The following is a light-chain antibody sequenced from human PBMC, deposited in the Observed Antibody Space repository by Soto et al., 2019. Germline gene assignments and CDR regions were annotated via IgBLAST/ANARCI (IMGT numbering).Light chain of an antibody. Sequence: QSVLTQSPSASASVGASVKLTCTLSSGHSSYAIAWHQQQPEKGPRYLMNLKSDGSHIKGDGIPDRFSGSSSGAERYLTISSLQSEDEADYYCQTWGTGIPVFGGGTQLTVL. V-gene: IGLV4-69*01. CDR1: SGHSSYA. CDR2: LKSDGSH. CDR3: QTWGTGIPV. J-gene: IGLJ3*02.